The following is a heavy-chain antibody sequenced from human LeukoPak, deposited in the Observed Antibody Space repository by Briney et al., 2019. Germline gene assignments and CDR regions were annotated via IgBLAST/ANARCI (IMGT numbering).Heavy chain of an antibody. V-gene: IGHV3-23*01. CDR2: ISGSGGST. J-gene: IGHJ4*02. D-gene: IGHD3-22*01. CDR1: GFTFSSYS. CDR3: AKDREYYDSSGYYLGDYFDY. Sequence: GGSLRLSCAASGFTFSSYSMNWVRQAPGKGLEWVSAISGSGGSTYYADSVKGRFTISRDNSKNTLYLQMNSLRAEDTAVYYCAKDREYYDSSGYYLGDYFDYWGQGTLVTVSS.